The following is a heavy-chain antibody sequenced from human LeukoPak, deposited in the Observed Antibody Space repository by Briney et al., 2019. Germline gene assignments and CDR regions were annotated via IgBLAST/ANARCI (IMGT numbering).Heavy chain of an antibody. CDR2: IIPIFGTA. CDR1: GYTFTSYG. Sequence: RASVKVSCKASGYTFTSYGISWVRQAPGQGLEWMGGIIPIFGTANYAQKFQGRVTITADESTSTAYMELSSLRSEDTAVYYCARGRSPVGSDGMDVWGQGTTVTVSS. D-gene: IGHD1-26*01. CDR3: ARGRSPVGSDGMDV. J-gene: IGHJ6*02. V-gene: IGHV1-69*13.